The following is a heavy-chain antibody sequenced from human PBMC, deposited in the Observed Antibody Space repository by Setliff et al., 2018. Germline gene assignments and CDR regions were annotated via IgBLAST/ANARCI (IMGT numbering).Heavy chain of an antibody. D-gene: IGHD3-9*01. Sequence: GGSLRLSCAASGFTFSRFSLHWVRQAPGKGLEWVAVVSYDGNVKYYADSVKGRFTISKDNARNTLSLQMNSLRPGDAAVYYCARVRGDFLADSYQPLDLWGQGALVTVSS. CDR3: ARVRGDFLADSYQPLDL. J-gene: IGHJ5*02. CDR1: GFTFSRFS. V-gene: IGHV3-30*03. CDR2: VSYDGNVK.